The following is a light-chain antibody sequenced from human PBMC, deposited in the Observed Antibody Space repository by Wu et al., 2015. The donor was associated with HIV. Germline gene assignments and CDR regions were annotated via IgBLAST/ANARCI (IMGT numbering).Light chain of an antibody. CDR2: DTS. CDR3: QQYDRSPPFYS. Sequence: VLTQSPATLSLSPGERATLSCRASQSFSSRLAWYQQKPGQAPRLLIFDTSKRATGIPARFSGSGSGTDFTLGISRLEPEDFAVYYCQQYDRSPPFYSFGQGTKLEIK. J-gene: IGKJ2*03. CDR1: QSFSSR. V-gene: IGKV3-20*01.